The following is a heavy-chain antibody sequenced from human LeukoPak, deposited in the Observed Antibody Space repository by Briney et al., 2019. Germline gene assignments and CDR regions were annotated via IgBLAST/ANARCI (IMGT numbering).Heavy chain of an antibody. D-gene: IGHD5-24*01. CDR3: ALLRDGYNYFDY. Sequence: ASVKVSCKASGYTFTGYYMHWVRQAPGQGLEWMGIINPSGGSTSYAQKFQGRVTMTRDMSTSTVYMELSSLRSEDTAVYYCALLRDGYNYFDYWGQGTLVTVSS. J-gene: IGHJ4*02. V-gene: IGHV1-46*01. CDR2: INPSGGST. CDR1: GYTFTGYY.